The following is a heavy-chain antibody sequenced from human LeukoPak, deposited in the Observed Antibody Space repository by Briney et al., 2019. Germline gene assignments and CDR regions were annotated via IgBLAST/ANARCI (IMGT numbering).Heavy chain of an antibody. J-gene: IGHJ4*02. D-gene: IGHD5-12*01. CDR3: ARDGYSGNDGL. CDR2: IYHSGST. Sequence: PSETLSLTCTVSGYSISSGYYWAWIRQPPGKGLQWIGSIYHSGSTKYNPSLKSRVTISVDTSKNQFSLKLSSVTAADTAVYYCARDGYSGNDGLWGQGTLVTVSS. V-gene: IGHV4-38-2*02. CDR1: GYSISSGYY.